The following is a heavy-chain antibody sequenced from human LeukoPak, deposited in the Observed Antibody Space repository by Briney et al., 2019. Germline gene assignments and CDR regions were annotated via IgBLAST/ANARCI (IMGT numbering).Heavy chain of an antibody. CDR2: IYTSGST. CDR1: GGSISSYY. CDR3: AGTTVTTDWFDP. V-gene: IGHV4-4*07. Sequence: PSETLSLTCTVSGGSISSYYWSWIRQPAGKGLEWIGRIYTSGSTNYNPSPKSRVSMSVDTSKNQFSLKLSSVTAADTAVYYCAGTTVTTDWFDPWGQGTLVTVSS. J-gene: IGHJ5*02. D-gene: IGHD4-17*01.